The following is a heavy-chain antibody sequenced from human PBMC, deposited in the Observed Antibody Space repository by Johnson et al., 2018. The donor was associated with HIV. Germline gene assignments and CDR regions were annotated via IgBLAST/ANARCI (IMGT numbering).Heavy chain of an antibody. J-gene: IGHJ3*02. CDR2: ISYDGSSK. CDR3: ARLPSGYSRDDLDI. CDR1: GLSFSNFG. D-gene: IGHD5-18*01. Sequence: QVQLVESGGGVVQPGKSLTLSCVGSGLSFSNFGIHWVRQAPGKGPEWVAVISYDGSSKYYADSVKGRFTISRDNSKNTLYLQINSLRPEDTAVYYCARLPSGYSRDDLDIWGQGTMVTVSS. V-gene: IGHV3-30*03.